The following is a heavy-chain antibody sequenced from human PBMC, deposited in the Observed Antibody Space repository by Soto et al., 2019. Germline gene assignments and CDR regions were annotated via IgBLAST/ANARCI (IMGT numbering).Heavy chain of an antibody. Sequence: QVQLAQSGAEVKEPGASVKVSCKASGYTFSHYYMHWVRQAPGQGLEWMGWINPDTGATKYAQKYEDRVTMTRDTSISTAYLEVTGLRSDDTAVFYCARKVRDYNFDYWGQGTLVTVST. CDR2: INPDTGAT. J-gene: IGHJ4*02. CDR1: GYTFSHYY. CDR3: ARKVRDYNFDY. D-gene: IGHD4-4*01. V-gene: IGHV1-2*02.